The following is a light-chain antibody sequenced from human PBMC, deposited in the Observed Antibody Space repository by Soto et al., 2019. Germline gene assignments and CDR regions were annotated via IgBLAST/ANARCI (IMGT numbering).Light chain of an antibody. J-gene: IGKJ2*01. CDR1: LSVSSTSY. V-gene: IGKV3-20*01. CDR2: GPS. CDR3: QQYGSSPSYT. Sequence: EIGLTQSPGTLSLSPGERATLSARPSLSVSSTSYLAWYHQKPGQAPGLLIYGPSSRATGIPDRFSGSGSGTDFTLLISRLEPEDFAVYYCQQYGSSPSYTFVQGTKLEIK.